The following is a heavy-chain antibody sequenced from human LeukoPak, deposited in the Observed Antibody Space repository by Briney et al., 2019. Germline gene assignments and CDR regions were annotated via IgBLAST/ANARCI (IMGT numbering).Heavy chain of an antibody. D-gene: IGHD6-6*01. CDR1: GVSISTYY. J-gene: IGHJ1*01. V-gene: IGHV4-59*01. CDR3: ARGGAARLHFQN. CDR2: IYHSGST. Sequence: SETLSLTCTVSGVSISTYYWNWIRQPPGKGLEWIGYIYHSGSTNYNPSLQSRVTISVDTSKNQFSLNLNSVTAADTAVYYCARGGAARLHFQNWGQGTLVTVSS.